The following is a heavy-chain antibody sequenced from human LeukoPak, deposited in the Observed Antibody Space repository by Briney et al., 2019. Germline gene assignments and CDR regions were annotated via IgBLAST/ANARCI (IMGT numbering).Heavy chain of an antibody. CDR2: ISWNSGSI. J-gene: IGHJ4*02. CDR3: AKAATVNEVDYFDY. CDR1: GFTFDDYA. Sequence: GGSLRLSCAASGFTFDDYAMHWVRQAPGKGLEWVSGISWNSGSIGYADSVKGRFTISRDNAKNSLYLQMNSLRAEDMALYYCAKAATVNEVDYFDYWGQGTLVTVSS. V-gene: IGHV3-9*03. D-gene: IGHD4-11*01.